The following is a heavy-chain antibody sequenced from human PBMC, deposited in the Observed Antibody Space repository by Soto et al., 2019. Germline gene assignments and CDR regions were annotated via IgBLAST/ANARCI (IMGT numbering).Heavy chain of an antibody. CDR3: ASNLAVAGYYYYYGMEV. CDR1: GYTFTSYG. CDR2: ISAYNGNT. Sequence: ASVKISCKASGYTFTSYGISWVREAPGQGLEWMGWISAYNGNTNYAQKLQGRVTMTTDTSTSTAYMELRSLRSDDTAVYYCASNLAVAGYYYYYGMEVWGKGTKVTVSS. V-gene: IGHV1-18*01. D-gene: IGHD6-19*01. J-gene: IGHJ6*04.